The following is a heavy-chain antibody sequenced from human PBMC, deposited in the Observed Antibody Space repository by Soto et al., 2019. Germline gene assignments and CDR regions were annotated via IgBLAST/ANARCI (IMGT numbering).Heavy chain of an antibody. J-gene: IGHJ4*02. Sequence: EVQLVESGGGLVQPGGSLRLSCAASGFIYSNYWMSWVRQALGKGLDWVASIKTDGSEKYYVDSVKGRFTVSRDNAENSLFLQMNSLRVEDTAVYYCVRVLRWDLDYWGQGTLVTVSS. CDR1: GFIYSNYW. CDR2: IKTDGSEK. V-gene: IGHV3-7*01. CDR3: VRVLRWDLDY. D-gene: IGHD1-26*01.